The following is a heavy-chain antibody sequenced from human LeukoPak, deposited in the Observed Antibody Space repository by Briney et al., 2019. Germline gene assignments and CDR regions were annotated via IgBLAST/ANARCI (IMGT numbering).Heavy chain of an antibody. CDR2: ISSSSSYI. CDR1: GFTFSSYS. J-gene: IGHJ4*02. V-gene: IGHV3-21*01. CDR3: ARGGISGYYDSSGDPYYFDY. Sequence: PGGSLRLSCAASGFTFSSYSMNWVRQAPGKGLEWVSSISSSSSYIYYADSVKGRFTISRDNAWNSLYLQMNSLRAEDTAVYYCARGGISGYYDSSGDPYYFDYWGQGTLVTVSS. D-gene: IGHD3-22*01.